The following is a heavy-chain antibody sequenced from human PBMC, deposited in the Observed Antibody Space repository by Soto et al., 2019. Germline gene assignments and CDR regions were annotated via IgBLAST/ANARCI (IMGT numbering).Heavy chain of an antibody. V-gene: IGHV4-59*01. J-gene: IGHJ2*01. Sequence: QVQLQESGPGLVKPSETLSLTCTVSGGSISSYYWSWIRQPPGKGLEWIGYIYYSGSTNYNPSLKSRVTISVDTSKNHFSLKLSSVTAADTAVYYCASRIVGATAWYFDLWGRGTLVTVSS. D-gene: IGHD1-26*01. CDR3: ASRIVGATAWYFDL. CDR2: IYYSGST. CDR1: GGSISSYY.